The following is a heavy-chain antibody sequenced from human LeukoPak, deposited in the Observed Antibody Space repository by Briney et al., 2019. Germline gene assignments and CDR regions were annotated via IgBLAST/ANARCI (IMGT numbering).Heavy chain of an antibody. CDR3: ARGPPQDAFDI. CDR1: GGSFSGYY. CDR2: INHSGSS. J-gene: IGHJ3*02. V-gene: IGHV4-34*01. Sequence: SETLSLTCAVYGGSFSGYYWSWIRQPPGEGLEWIGEINHSGSSNYNPSLKSRVTISVDTSKNQFSLKLSSVTAADTAVYYCARGPPQDAFDIWGQGTMVTVSS.